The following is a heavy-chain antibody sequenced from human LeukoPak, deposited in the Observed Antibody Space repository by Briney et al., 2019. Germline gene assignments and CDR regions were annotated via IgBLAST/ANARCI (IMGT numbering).Heavy chain of an antibody. Sequence: SETLSLTCTVSGGSFSTYYWSWIRQPPGKGLEWIGYIYYSGSTNYNPSLKSRVTMSVDTSKNQFSLKLNSVTAADTAVYYCARDTYYYDSSGYSVYYFDYWGQGTLVTVSS. CDR1: GGSFSTYY. V-gene: IGHV4-59*12. J-gene: IGHJ4*02. CDR3: ARDTYYYDSSGYSVYYFDY. D-gene: IGHD3-22*01. CDR2: IYYSGST.